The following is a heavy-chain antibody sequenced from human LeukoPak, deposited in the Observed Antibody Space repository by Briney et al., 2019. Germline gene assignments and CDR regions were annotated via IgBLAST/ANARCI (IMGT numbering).Heavy chain of an antibody. CDR3: ARHLTTPYYDFWSGYYSFYFDY. CDR1: GGSFSGYY. D-gene: IGHD3-3*01. V-gene: IGHV4-34*01. J-gene: IGHJ4*02. Sequence: SETLSHTCAVYGGSFSGYYWSWIRQPPGKGLEWIGEINHSGSTNYNPSLKSRVTISVDTSKNQFSLKLSSVTAADTAVYYCARHLTTPYYDFWSGYYSFYFDYWGQGTLVTVSS. CDR2: INHSGST.